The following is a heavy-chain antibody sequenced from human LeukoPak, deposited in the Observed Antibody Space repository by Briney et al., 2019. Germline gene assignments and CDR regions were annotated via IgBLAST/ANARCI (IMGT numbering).Heavy chain of an antibody. V-gene: IGHV3-7*03. CDR2: IKQDGSEK. J-gene: IGHJ4*02. CDR1: GFTFSSYW. Sequence: GGSLRLSCAASGFTFSSYWMSWVRQAPGKGLEWVANIKQDGSEKYYVDSVKGRFTISRDNAKNSLYLQMNSLRAEDTAVYYCAKVARGLIGVTPHYYFDYWGQGTLVTVSS. D-gene: IGHD3-16*01. CDR3: AKVARGLIGVTPHYYFDY.